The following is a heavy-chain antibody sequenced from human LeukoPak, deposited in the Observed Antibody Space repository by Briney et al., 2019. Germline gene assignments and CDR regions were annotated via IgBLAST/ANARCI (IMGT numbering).Heavy chain of an antibody. CDR1: GGSISNYY. J-gene: IGHJ6*03. V-gene: IGHV4-59*12. CDR3: ARKSGARVLGYYYYMDV. D-gene: IGHD1-26*01. CDR2: IYYSGST. Sequence: SETLSLTCTVSGGSISNYYWNWIRQPPGKGLEWMGYIYYSGSTNYNPSLKSRVTISVDTSKKQFSLKLSSVTAADKAVYHCARKSGARVLGYYYYMDVWGKRTTVTVSS.